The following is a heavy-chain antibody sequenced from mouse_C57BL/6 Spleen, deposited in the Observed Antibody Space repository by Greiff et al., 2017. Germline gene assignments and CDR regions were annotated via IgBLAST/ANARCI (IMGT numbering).Heavy chain of an antibody. CDR1: GYAFSSSW. V-gene: IGHV1-82*01. Sequence: VQLQQSGPELVKPGASVKISCKASGYAFSSSWMNWVKQRPGKGLEWIGRIYPGDGDTNYNGKFKGKATLTADKSSSTAYMQLSSLTSEDSAVYFCARSGTTVVADWYFDVWGTGTTVTVSS. CDR2: IYPGDGDT. CDR3: ARSGTTVVADWYFDV. D-gene: IGHD1-1*01. J-gene: IGHJ1*03.